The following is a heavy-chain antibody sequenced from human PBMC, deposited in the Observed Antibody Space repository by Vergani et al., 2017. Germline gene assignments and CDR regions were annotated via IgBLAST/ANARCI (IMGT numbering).Heavy chain of an antibody. CDR3: ARDRGAAAGTHYYYSYMDV. J-gene: IGHJ6*03. V-gene: IGHV1-69*12. D-gene: IGHD6-13*01. Sequence: QVQLVQSGAEVKKPGSSVKVSCKASGGTFNIYSVSWLRQAPGQGPEWMGGITPIFGTANYAQKFQGRVTITAAESTSTAYMELSSLRSEDTAVYYCARDRGAAAGTHYYYSYMDVWGKGTTVTVSS. CDR1: GGTFNIYS. CDR2: ITPIFGTA.